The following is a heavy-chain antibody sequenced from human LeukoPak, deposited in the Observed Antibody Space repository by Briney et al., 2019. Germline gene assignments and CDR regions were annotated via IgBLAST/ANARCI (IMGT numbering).Heavy chain of an antibody. CDR2: ISAYNGNT. Sequence: GASVKVSCKASGYTFTSYGIGWVRQAPGQGLEWMGWISAYNGNTNYAQKLQGRVTMTTDTSTSTAYMELRSLRSDDTAVYYCARINDSSGYYSFDYWGQGTLVTVSS. CDR3: ARINDSSGYYSFDY. D-gene: IGHD3-22*01. V-gene: IGHV1-18*01. CDR1: GYTFTSYG. J-gene: IGHJ4*02.